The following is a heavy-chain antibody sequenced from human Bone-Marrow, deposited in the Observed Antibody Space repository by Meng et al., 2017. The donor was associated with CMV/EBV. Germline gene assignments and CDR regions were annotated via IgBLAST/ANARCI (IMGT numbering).Heavy chain of an antibody. V-gene: IGHV3-11*04. CDR3: ASPDIVVVPAGTLRGVGMVG. Sequence: GESLKISCAASGFTFSDYYMSWIRQAPGKGLEWVSYISSSGSTIYYADSVKGRFTISRDNAKNSLYLQMNRLRAEDTAVYYCASPDIVVVPAGTLRGVGMVGWGQGTTVTVSS. CDR1: GFTFSDYY. D-gene: IGHD2-2*01. J-gene: IGHJ6*02. CDR2: ISSSGSTI.